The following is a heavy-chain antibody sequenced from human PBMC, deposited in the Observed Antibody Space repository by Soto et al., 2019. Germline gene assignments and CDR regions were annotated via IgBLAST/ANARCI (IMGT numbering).Heavy chain of an antibody. J-gene: IGHJ4*02. V-gene: IGHV4-4*02. CDR1: GASIRSNHL. Sequence: QVHLEESGPGLVNPSETLSLSCAVSGASIRSNHLWAWVRQSPGKGLEWMGETFHSGSAKYNPSLESRITISVDTSTNQFSLELKSLTVADTAIYFCARITDGFDSWGQGMLVTVSS. D-gene: IGHD1-20*01. CDR3: ARITDGFDS. CDR2: TFHSGSA.